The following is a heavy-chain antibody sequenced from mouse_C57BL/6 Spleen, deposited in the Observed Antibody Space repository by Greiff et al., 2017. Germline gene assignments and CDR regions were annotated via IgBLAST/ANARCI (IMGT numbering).Heavy chain of an antibody. CDR2: IDPSDSET. V-gene: IGHV1-52*01. CDR3: ARIYGSSYGYFDV. D-gene: IGHD1-1*01. CDR1: GYTFTSYW. J-gene: IGHJ1*03. Sequence: QVQLQQPGAELVRPGSSVKLSCKASGYTFTSYWMHWVKQRPIQGLEWIGNIDPSDSETHSNQKFKDKATLTVDKSSSTAYMQLSSLTSEDSAVYYCARIYGSSYGYFDVWGTGTTVTVSS.